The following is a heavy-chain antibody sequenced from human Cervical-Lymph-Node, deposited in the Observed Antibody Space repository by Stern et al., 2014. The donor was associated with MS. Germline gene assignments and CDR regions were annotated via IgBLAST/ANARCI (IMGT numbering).Heavy chain of an antibody. CDR2: IWYDGSNK. Sequence: VQLLESGGGVVQPGRSLRLSCAASGFTFSSYGMHWVRQAPGKGLEWVAVIWYDGSNKYYADSVKGRFTISRDNSKNTLYLQMNSLRAEDTAVYYCAREQTAVAPHEDYYYGMDVWGQGTTVTVSS. CDR1: GFTFSSYG. J-gene: IGHJ6*02. V-gene: IGHV3-33*01. D-gene: IGHD6-19*01. CDR3: AREQTAVAPHEDYYYGMDV.